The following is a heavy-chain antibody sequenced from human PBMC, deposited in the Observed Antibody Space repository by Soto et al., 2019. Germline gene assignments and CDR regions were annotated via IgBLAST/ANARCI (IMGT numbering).Heavy chain of an antibody. CDR1: GLTFSTYS. D-gene: IGHD2-15*01. V-gene: IGHV3-48*01. J-gene: IGHJ6*03. Sequence: GSLRLSCAACGLTFSTYSMNWVLQAPGKGLEWVSYISTTGSTISYADSVKGRFTISRDNAKNSLYLQMTSLRAEDTAVYYCARYKGYCSGGSCYYYYYMDVWGKGTTVTVSS. CDR3: ARYKGYCSGGSCYYYYYMDV. CDR2: ISTTGSTI.